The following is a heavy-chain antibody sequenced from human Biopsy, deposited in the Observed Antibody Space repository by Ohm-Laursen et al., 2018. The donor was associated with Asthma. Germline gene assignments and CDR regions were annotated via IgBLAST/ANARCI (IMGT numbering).Heavy chain of an antibody. CDR1: GFTFSSYG. CDR2: IWYDGSNK. Sequence: SLRLSCTASGFTFSSYGMHWVRQAPGKGLEWVAVIWYDGSNKYYADSVKGRFTISRDNSKNTLYLQMDSLRPDDTAVYYCARDVMEWYLPAFDFWGQGTLVTVSS. J-gene: IGHJ4*02. CDR3: ARDVMEWYLPAFDF. D-gene: IGHD3-3*01. V-gene: IGHV3-33*01.